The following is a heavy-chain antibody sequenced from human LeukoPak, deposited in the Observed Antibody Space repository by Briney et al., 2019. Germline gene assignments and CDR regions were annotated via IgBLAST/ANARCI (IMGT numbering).Heavy chain of an antibody. Sequence: GGTLRLSCAGSGFTFSRNGMSWVRQAPGKGLEWVSIIYSGGSTFYADSVKGRFTISRDNSKNTLYLQMNSLRAEDTAVYYCARGGSYLSAFDIWGQGTMVTVSS. D-gene: IGHD1-26*01. J-gene: IGHJ3*02. CDR1: GFTFSRNG. CDR2: IYSGGST. CDR3: ARGGSYLSAFDI. V-gene: IGHV3-53*01.